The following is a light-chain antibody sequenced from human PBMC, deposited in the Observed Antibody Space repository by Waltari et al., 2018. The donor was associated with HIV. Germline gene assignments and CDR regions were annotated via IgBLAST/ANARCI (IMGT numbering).Light chain of an antibody. CDR3: QQYDNYLWT. V-gene: IGKV1-5*03. J-gene: IGKJ1*01. Sequence: DIQMTQSPFTLSASVGDRVTITCRASQSISSWLAWYPQKPGNVPKLLIYRASTLESGVPSRFSGSGSGTEFTLTISSLQPDDFATYYCQQYDNYLWTFGQGTKVEIK. CDR2: RAS. CDR1: QSISSW.